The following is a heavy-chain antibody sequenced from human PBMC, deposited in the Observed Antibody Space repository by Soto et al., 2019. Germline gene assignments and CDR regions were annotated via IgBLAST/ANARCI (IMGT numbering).Heavy chain of an antibody. Sequence: PSETLSLTCTVPGGSISSYYWSWIRQPPGKGLEWIGFIFYSGSTSYNPSLKSRVTISIDTSEYQFSLKLNSVTAADTAVYYCASMIGDPVLSFDSWGQGTLVTVS. J-gene: IGHJ5*01. CDR2: IFYSGST. D-gene: IGHD3-10*02. CDR3: ASMIGDPVLSFDS. V-gene: IGHV4-59*01. CDR1: GGSISSYY.